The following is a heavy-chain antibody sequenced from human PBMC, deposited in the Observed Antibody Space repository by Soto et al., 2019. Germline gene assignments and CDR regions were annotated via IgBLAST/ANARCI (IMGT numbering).Heavy chain of an antibody. Sequence: QLQLQESGSGLVKPSQTLSLTCAVSGGSISSGGYSWSWIRQPPGKGLEWIGYIYHSGSTYYNPSLKSRVTISVDRSKNQFSLKLRSVTAADTAVYYCARGSPSGITMVRGPNNWFDPWGQGTLVTVSS. J-gene: IGHJ5*02. CDR1: GGSISSGGYS. CDR3: ARGSPSGITMVRGPNNWFDP. V-gene: IGHV4-30-2*01. D-gene: IGHD3-10*01. CDR2: IYHSGST.